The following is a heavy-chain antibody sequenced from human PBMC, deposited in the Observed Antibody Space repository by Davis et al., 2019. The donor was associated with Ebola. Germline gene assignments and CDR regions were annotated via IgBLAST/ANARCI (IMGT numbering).Heavy chain of an antibody. J-gene: IGHJ4*02. Sequence: GESLKIPCAASGFTFSSYAMSWVRQAPGKGLAWVSAISGSGGSTYYADSVKGRFTISRDNSKNTLYLQMNNLRAEDTAVYYCARTAWYDFWSGYPHYFDYWGQGTLVTVSS. CDR1: GFTFSSYA. D-gene: IGHD3-3*01. CDR2: ISGSGGST. CDR3: ARTAWYDFWSGYPHYFDY. V-gene: IGHV3-23*01.